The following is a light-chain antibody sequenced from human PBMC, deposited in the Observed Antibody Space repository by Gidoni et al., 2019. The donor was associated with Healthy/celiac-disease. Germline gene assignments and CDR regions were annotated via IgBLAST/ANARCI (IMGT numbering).Light chain of an antibody. V-gene: IGKV1-39*01. J-gene: IGKJ1*01. Sequence: DIQMPQSPSSLSASVGDRVTITCRASQSISSYLNWYQQKPGKAPKLLIYAASSLQSGVPSRFSGSGSGTDFTLTISSLQPEDFATYYCQQSYSTPQTFGQGTKVKIK. CDR3: QQSYSTPQT. CDR2: AAS. CDR1: QSISSY.